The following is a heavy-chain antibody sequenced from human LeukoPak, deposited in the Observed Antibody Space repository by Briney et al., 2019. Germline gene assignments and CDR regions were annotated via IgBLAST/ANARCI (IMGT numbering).Heavy chain of an antibody. Sequence: TGGSLRLSCSGSGFTFNNYALSWVRQAPGKGLEWVSSISGSGGSTYYADSVKGRFTISRDKSKNTVYLDMNSLRAEDTAVYYCAKDLVLIPAAMRDAFDIWGQGTMVTVSS. CDR2: ISGSGGST. CDR1: GFTFNNYA. V-gene: IGHV3-23*01. J-gene: IGHJ3*02. D-gene: IGHD2-2*01. CDR3: AKDLVLIPAAMRDAFDI.